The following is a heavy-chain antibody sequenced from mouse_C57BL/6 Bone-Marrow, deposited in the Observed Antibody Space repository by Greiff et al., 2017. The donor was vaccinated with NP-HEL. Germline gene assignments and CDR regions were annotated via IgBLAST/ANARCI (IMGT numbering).Heavy chain of an antibody. CDR2: IWSGGST. Sequence: QVQLQQSGPGLVQPSQSLSITCTASGFSLTSYGVHWVRQPPGKGLEWLGVIWSGGSTDYNAAFISRLSISKDNSKSQVFFTMNRLRADDTAIYYCATGLRRGYYFDYWGQGTTLTVSS. CDR1: GFSLTSYG. V-gene: IGHV2-4*01. CDR3: ATGLRRGYYFDY. J-gene: IGHJ2*01. D-gene: IGHD2-4*01.